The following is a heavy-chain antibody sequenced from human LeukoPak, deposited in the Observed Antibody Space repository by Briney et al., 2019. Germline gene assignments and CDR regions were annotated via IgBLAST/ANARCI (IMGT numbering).Heavy chain of an antibody. Sequence: PSETLSLTCTVSGDSISSYYWSWIRQLPGKGLEWIGYIYYSGSTNYNPSLKSRVTISVDTSKNQFSLKLSSVTAADAAVYYCARRTHCGGDCYTFDYWGQGTLVTVSS. J-gene: IGHJ4*02. D-gene: IGHD2-21*02. CDR2: IYYSGST. CDR3: ARRTHCGGDCYTFDY. CDR1: GDSISSYY. V-gene: IGHV4-59*01.